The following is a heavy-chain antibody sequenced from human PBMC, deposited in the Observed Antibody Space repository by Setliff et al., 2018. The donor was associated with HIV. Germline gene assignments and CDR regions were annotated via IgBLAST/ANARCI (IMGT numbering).Heavy chain of an antibody. CDR3: ARTTYSGSYFNDS. J-gene: IGHJ5*01. CDR1: GGSVSSFY. Sequence: PSETLSLTCTVSGGSVSSFYWSWIRQPPGEGLEWIGYVYYSGSTNYNPSLKSRVTVSVDPSKNQFSLKLSSVTAADTAVYYCARTTYSGSYFNDSWGQGTLVTVSS. CDR2: VYYSGST. V-gene: IGHV4-59*08. D-gene: IGHD1-26*01.